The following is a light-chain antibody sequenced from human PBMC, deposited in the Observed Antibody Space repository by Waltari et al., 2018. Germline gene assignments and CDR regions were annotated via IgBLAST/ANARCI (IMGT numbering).Light chain of an antibody. Sequence: DIQMTQSPHTLSASIGDRVTITCRASQRINSWLAWYQQKPGEAPNLLIYKASTLQSDVPSRFSGSGSGTEFTLTISSLQPDDFATYYCQQYSRPVWTFGQGTKVEI. J-gene: IGKJ1*01. CDR3: QQYSRPVWT. CDR1: QRINSW. V-gene: IGKV1-5*03. CDR2: KAS.